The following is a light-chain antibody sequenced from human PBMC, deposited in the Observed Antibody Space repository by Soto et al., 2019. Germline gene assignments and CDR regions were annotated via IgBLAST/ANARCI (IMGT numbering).Light chain of an antibody. CDR2: EVN. V-gene: IGLV2-23*02. Sequence: QSALTQPASVSGSPGQSIAISCTGNSSGIGTFNLVSWYQQHPGKATKLIVYEVNKRPSEISSRFSGSKSGNTASLTISGLQAEDEADYYCYSFAGFNTQFGGGTKVTVL. CDR3: YSFAGFNTQ. CDR1: SSGIGTFNL. J-gene: IGLJ2*01.